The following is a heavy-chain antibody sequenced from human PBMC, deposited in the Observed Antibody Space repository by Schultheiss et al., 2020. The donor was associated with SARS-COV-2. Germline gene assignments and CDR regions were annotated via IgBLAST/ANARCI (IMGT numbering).Heavy chain of an antibody. J-gene: IGHJ4*02. CDR1: GYTFTGYY. V-gene: IGHV1-2*02. CDR3: ARDQKVGGVGDY. Sequence: ASVKVSCKASGYTFTGYYMHWVRQAPGQGLEWMGWINPNSGGTNYAQKLQGRVTMTTDTSTSTAYMELRSLRSDDTAVYYCARDQKVGGVGDYWGQGTLVTVSS. CDR2: INPNSGGT. D-gene: IGHD1-26*01.